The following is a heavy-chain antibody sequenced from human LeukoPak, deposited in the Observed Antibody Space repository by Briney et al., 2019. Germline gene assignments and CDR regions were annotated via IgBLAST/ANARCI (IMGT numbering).Heavy chain of an antibody. V-gene: IGHV1-69*04. CDR1: GGTFSSYA. J-gene: IGHJ3*02. Sequence: SVKVSCKASGGTFSSYAISWVRQAPGQGLEWMGRIIPILGIVNYAQKFQGRVTITADKSTSTAYMELSSLRSEDTAVYYCARSLSSGAFDIWGQGTMVTVSS. CDR2: IIPILGIV. CDR3: ARSLSSGAFDI. D-gene: IGHD6-6*01.